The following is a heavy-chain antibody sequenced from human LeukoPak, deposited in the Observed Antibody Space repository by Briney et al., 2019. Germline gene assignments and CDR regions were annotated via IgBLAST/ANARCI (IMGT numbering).Heavy chain of an antibody. Sequence: SVKVSCKASGGTFSSYAISWLRQAPGQGLEWMGGITPIFGTANYAQKFQGRVTITADESTSTAYMELSSLRSEDTAVYYCARGESLVFHYYFDYWGQGTLVTVSS. CDR1: GGTFSSYA. V-gene: IGHV1-69*13. D-gene: IGHD6-6*01. CDR2: ITPIFGTA. CDR3: ARGESLVFHYYFDY. J-gene: IGHJ4*02.